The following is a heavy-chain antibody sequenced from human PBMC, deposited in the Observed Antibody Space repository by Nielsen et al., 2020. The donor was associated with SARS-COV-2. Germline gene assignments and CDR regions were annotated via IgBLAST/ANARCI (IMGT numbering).Heavy chain of an antibody. J-gene: IGHJ4*02. CDR3: ARDYCSSTSCYGDFDY. D-gene: IGHD2-2*01. CDR1: GFTFSSYW. V-gene: IGHV3-7*01. Sequence: GGSLRLSCAASGFTFSSYWMSWVRQAPGKGLEWVANIKQDGSEKYYVDSVKGRFTISRDNAKNSLYLQMNSLRAEDTAVYYCARDYCSSTSCYGDFDYWGQGTLVTVSS. CDR2: IKQDGSEK.